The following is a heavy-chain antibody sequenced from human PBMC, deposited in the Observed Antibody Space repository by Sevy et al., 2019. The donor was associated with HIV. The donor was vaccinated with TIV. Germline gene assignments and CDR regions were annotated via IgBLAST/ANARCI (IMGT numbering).Heavy chain of an antibody. D-gene: IGHD6-19*01. J-gene: IGHJ4*02. CDR2: IYYSGST. Sequence: SETLSLTCTVSGGSMSSYYWSWIRQPPGKGLEWIGYIYYSGSTNYNPSLKSRVTISVDTSKNQFSLKLSSVTAADTAVYYCARSPIPRSGWNYYFDYWGQGPLVTVSS. CDR3: ARSPIPRSGWNYYFDY. CDR1: GGSMSSYY. V-gene: IGHV4-59*01.